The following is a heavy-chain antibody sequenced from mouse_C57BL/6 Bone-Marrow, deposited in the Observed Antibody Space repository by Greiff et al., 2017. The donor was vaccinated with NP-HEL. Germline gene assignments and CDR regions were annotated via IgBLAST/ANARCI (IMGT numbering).Heavy chain of an antibody. CDR2: ISNGGGST. Sequence: EVKVEESGGGLVQPGGSLKLSCAASGFTFSDYYMYWVRQTPEKRLEWVAYISNGGGSTYYPDTVKGRFTISRDNAKNTLYLQMSRLKSEDTAMYYCASLLSLYAMDYWGQGTSVTVSS. CDR3: ASLLSLYAMDY. D-gene: IGHD6-2*01. J-gene: IGHJ4*01. CDR1: GFTFSDYY. V-gene: IGHV5-12*01.